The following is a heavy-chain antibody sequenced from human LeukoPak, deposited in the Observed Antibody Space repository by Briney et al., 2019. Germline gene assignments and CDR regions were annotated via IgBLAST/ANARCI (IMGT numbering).Heavy chain of an antibody. J-gene: IGHJ2*01. V-gene: IGHV4-4*02. CDR2: IYHSGST. Sequence: SETLSLTCAVSGGSISSSNWWSWVRQPPGKGLEWIGEIYHSGSTNYNPTLKSRVTISVDKSKNQFSLKLSSVTAADTAVYYCAKASYYDILTGRTQRYFDLWGRGTLVTVSS. CDR1: GGSISSSNW. CDR3: AKASYYDILTGRTQRYFDL. D-gene: IGHD3-9*01.